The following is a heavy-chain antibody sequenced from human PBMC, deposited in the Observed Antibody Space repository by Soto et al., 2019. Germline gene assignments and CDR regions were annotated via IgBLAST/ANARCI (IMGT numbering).Heavy chain of an antibody. J-gene: IGHJ4*02. D-gene: IGHD2-15*01. V-gene: IGHV3-15*01. CDR3: TPASRIVWYYFDY. CDR1: GFTFSNAW. CDR2: IKSKTDGGTT. Sequence: EVQLVESGGGLVKPGGSLRLSCAASGFTFSNAWMSWVRQAPGKGLEWVGRIKSKTDGGTTDYAAPVKGRFTISRDDSKNTLYLQMNSLKTEDTAVYYCTPASRIVWYYFDYWGQGTLVTVSS.